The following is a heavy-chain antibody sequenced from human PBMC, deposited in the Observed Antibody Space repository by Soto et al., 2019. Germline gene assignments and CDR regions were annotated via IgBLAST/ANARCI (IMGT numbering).Heavy chain of an antibody. Sequence: ASVKVSCKASGYTFTSYGISWVRQAPGQGLEWMGWISAYNGNTNYAQKLQGRVTMTTDTSTSTAYMELRSLRSDDTAVYYCAREQYSSSPSYWFDPCGQGTLVTVSS. CDR1: GYTFTSYG. D-gene: IGHD6-6*01. CDR2: ISAYNGNT. V-gene: IGHV1-18*01. CDR3: AREQYSSSPSYWFDP. J-gene: IGHJ5*02.